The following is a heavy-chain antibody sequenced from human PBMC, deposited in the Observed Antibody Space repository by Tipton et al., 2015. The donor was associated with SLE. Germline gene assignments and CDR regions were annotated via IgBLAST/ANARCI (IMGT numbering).Heavy chain of an antibody. CDR2: IYFTGST. J-gene: IGHJ2*01. D-gene: IGHD4-17*01. V-gene: IGHV4-59*08. CDR1: GGSISSYR. CDR3: ARHPTTVTTPWEWYFDL. Sequence: LRLSCTVSGGSISSYRWSWIRQPPGKGLEWIGYIYFTGSTNYNPSLKSRLTISIDRSQNQFSLRLNSMTAADTAVYYCARHPTTVTTPWEWYFDLWGRGTLVTVSS.